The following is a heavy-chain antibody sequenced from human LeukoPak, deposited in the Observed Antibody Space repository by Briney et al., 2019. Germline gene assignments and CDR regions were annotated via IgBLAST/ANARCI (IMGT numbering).Heavy chain of an antibody. J-gene: IGHJ4*02. V-gene: IGHV1-46*01. CDR1: GYTFIINY. CDR2: IAPSGGAT. CDR3: ARSNVNDY. Sequence: ASVRVSSKASGYTFIINYMDWGRQAPGQRGEWMGVIAPSGGATKYTQKFQGRGTITRETSTSTVYMESSSLSSDDTAMYYCARSNVNDYWGQGPLVTVSS.